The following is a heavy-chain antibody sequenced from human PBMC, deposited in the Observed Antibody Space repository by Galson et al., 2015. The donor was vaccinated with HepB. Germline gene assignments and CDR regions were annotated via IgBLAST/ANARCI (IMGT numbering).Heavy chain of an antibody. Sequence: SLRLSCAGSEFTFSSYWMNWVRQAPGKGLEWVAHINPDGSEEYYAASLKGRFTISRDNAKNSLYLQMDSLRAEDTTVYYCARRISLVRGIITRPDYYYGMDVWGLGTTVTV. V-gene: IGHV3-7*03. D-gene: IGHD3-10*01. J-gene: IGHJ6*02. CDR2: INPDGSEE. CDR1: EFTFSSYW. CDR3: ARRISLVRGIITRPDYYYGMDV.